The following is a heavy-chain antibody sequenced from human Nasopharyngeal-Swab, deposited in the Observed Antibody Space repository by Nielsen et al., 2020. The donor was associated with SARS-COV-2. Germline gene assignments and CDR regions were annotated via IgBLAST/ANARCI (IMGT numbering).Heavy chain of an antibody. D-gene: IGHD6-13*01. CDR3: ARGPSGIAAASTADDAFDI. CDR2: INHSGST. J-gene: IGHJ3*02. Sequence: RQAPGKGLEWIGEINHSGSTNYNPSLKSRVTISVDTSKNQFSLKLSSVTAADTAVYYYARGPSGIAAASTADDAFDIWGQGTMVTVSS. V-gene: IGHV4-34*01.